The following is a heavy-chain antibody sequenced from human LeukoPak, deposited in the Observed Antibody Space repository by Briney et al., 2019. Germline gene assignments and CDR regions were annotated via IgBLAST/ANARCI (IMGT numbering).Heavy chain of an antibody. Sequence: AGGSLRLSCAASGFTFSSYSMNWVRQAPGKGLEWVSYISSSSSTIYYADSVKGRFTISRDNAKNSLYLQMNSLRAEDTAVYYCARVAYYYDSDGYYPFDYWGQGTLVTVSS. CDR2: ISSSSSTI. V-gene: IGHV3-48*01. CDR3: ARVAYYYDSDGYYPFDY. CDR1: GFTFSSYS. D-gene: IGHD3-22*01. J-gene: IGHJ4*02.